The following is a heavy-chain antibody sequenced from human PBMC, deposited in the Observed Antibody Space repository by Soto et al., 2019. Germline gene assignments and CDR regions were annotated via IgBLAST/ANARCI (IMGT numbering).Heavy chain of an antibody. CDR3: AQSFGIGAVCPGHNCLDP. D-gene: IGHD3-16*01. J-gene: IGHJ5*02. CDR2: IIPIFGTA. Sequence: QVQLVQSGAEVKKPGSSVKVSCKASGGTFSSYAISWVRQAPGQGLEWMGGIIPIFGTANYAQKFQGRVTITADESTSTAYMELSSLRSEDTAVYYCAQSFGIGAVCPGHNCLDPWGQGTMVTVSS. V-gene: IGHV1-69*01. CDR1: GGTFSSYA.